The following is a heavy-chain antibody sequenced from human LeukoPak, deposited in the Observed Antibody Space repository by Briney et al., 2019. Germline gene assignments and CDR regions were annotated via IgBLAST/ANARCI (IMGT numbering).Heavy chain of an antibody. CDR2: IYYSGST. V-gene: IGHV4-59*01. D-gene: IGHD4-17*01. Sequence: SETLSRTCTVSGGSISSYYWSWIRQPPGKGLEWFGYIYYSGSTNYNPSLKSRVTISVDTSKNQSSLKLSSVTAADTAEYYCARDRDYGDYPNWFDPWGQGTLVTVSS. CDR3: ARDRDYGDYPNWFDP. CDR1: GGSISSYY. J-gene: IGHJ5*02.